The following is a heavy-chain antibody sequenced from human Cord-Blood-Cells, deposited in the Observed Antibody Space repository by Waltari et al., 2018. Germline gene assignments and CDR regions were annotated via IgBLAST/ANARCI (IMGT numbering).Heavy chain of an antibody. D-gene: IGHD2-2*01. CDR2: IRSKAYGGTT. J-gene: IGHJ4*02. CDR3: TSGGYCSSTSCY. CDR1: GFTFGDYA. Sequence: EVQLVESGGGLVQPGRSLRLSCTASGFTFGDYAISWVRQAPGKGLEWVGFIRSKAYGGTTEYAASVKGRFTISRDDSKSIAYLQMNSLKTEDTAVYYCTSGGYCSSTSCYWGQGTLVTVSS. V-gene: IGHV3-49*04.